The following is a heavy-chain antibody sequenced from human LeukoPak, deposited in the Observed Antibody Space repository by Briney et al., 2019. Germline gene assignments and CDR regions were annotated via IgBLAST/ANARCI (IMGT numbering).Heavy chain of an antibody. J-gene: IGHJ4*02. CDR3: TKDYDTVGYYSSDY. V-gene: IGHV3-23*01. Sequence: GGSLRLSCAASGFTFGDYAMSWVRQVPGKGLEWVSTLSGSGTTTFYANSVKGRFTISRDSSKNTLYLQMNNLRAADTALYYCTKDYDTVGYYSSDYWGQGTLVTVSS. CDR1: GFTFGDYA. CDR2: LSGSGTTT. D-gene: IGHD3-22*01.